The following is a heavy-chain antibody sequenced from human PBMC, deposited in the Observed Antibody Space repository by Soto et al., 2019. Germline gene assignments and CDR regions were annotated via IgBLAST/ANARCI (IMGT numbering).Heavy chain of an antibody. CDR3: ARDYFDLSAQADY. D-gene: IGHD3-10*01. Sequence: QVQLVQSGAEGKKPGASVKVSCRSSGYRFMSFGISWVRQAPGQGLEWMGWISGNNGKTKYAEKVQGRVTMTTDTSTSTAYMDLRSLRTDDTAVYYCARDYFDLSAQADYWGQGTLVTVSS. CDR1: GYRFMSFG. CDR2: ISGNNGKT. J-gene: IGHJ4*02. V-gene: IGHV1-18*01.